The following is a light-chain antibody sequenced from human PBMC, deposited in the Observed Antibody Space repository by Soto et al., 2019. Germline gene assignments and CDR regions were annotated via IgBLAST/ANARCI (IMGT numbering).Light chain of an antibody. Sequence: QSALTQPASVSGSPGQSITISCSGSSSDVGSYNLVSWYQQHPGKAPKLIIYEDYKRPSGVSNRFSGSKSGNTASLTIAGLQDEDEDDYYCCSYAGGNCWMFGGGTKLTVL. CDR3: CSYAGGNCWM. J-gene: IGLJ3*02. CDR1: SSDVGSYNL. CDR2: EDY. V-gene: IGLV2-23*01.